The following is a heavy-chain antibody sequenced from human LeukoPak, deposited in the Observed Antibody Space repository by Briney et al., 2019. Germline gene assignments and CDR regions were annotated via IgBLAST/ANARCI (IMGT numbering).Heavy chain of an antibody. CDR2: IYHSGST. J-gene: IGHJ4*02. CDR3: ARVSGLDGPLDY. V-gene: IGHV4-30-2*01. Sequence: PSETLTLTCAVSGGSISSGGYSWSWIRQPPGKGLEWIGYIYHSGSTYYNPSLKSRVTISVDRSKNQFSLKLSSVTAADTAVYYCARVSGLDGPLDYWGQGTLVTVSS. CDR1: GGSISSGGYS. D-gene: IGHD1-1*01.